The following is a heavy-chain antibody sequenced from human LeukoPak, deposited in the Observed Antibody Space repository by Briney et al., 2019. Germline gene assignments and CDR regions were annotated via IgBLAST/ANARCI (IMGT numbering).Heavy chain of an antibody. CDR1: RFNIGTFGGFA. CDR2: ISGSGAST. CDR3: AKERAGYTNPYYFDY. J-gene: IGHJ4*02. V-gene: IGHV3-23*01. D-gene: IGHD3-16*02. Sequence: GGSLRLSCEATRFNIGTFGGFAMSWVRQAPGGGLEWASIISGSGASTFYADSVRGRFTTSRDNSKNTLYPHMNSLRAEDTAVYYCAKERAGYTNPYYFDYWGQGTLVTVSS.